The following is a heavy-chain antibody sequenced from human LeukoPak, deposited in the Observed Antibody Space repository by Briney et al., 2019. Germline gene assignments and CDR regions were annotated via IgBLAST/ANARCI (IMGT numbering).Heavy chain of an antibody. D-gene: IGHD2-2*02. CDR2: INPNSGGT. V-gene: IGHV1-2*06. CDR1: GYTLTDYY. CDR3: ARDSRDTSF. Sequence: ASVKVSCKASGYTLTDYYMHWVRQAPGQGLEWMGRINPNSGGTNYAQKFQGRVTMTRDTSISTVYMELSRLRSDDTAVYYCARDSRDTSFWGQGTTVTVSS. J-gene: IGHJ6*02.